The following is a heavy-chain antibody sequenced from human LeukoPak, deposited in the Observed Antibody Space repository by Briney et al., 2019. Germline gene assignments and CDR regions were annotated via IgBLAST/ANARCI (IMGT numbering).Heavy chain of an antibody. CDR3: AKEIGTSTVTTVDS. CDR1: GFTFNNYA. CDR2: ISSIGVST. D-gene: IGHD4-17*01. Sequence: GGSLRLSCAASGFTFNNYAMNWVRQAPGKGLEWVSEISSIGVSTFYADSVKGRFTISRDNSKNTLYLQMNSLRVEDTALYYCAKEIGTSTVTTVDSWGHGTLVTVSS. J-gene: IGHJ5*01. V-gene: IGHV3-23*01.